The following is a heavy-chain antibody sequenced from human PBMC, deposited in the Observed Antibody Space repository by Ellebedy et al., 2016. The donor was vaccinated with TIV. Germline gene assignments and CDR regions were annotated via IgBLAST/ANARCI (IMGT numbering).Heavy chain of an antibody. D-gene: IGHD4-17*01. V-gene: IGHV1-18*01. CDR3: ARDLTPYGDYFDY. Sequence: ASVKVSCXTSGYSFTSFAISWVRQAPGQGLEWMGWISTYNENKNSAQRFQGRVTMTTDPYRSTAYMELRNLSSDDTALYYCARDLTPYGDYFDYWGQGTLVTVSS. J-gene: IGHJ4*02. CDR1: GYSFTSFA. CDR2: ISTYNENK.